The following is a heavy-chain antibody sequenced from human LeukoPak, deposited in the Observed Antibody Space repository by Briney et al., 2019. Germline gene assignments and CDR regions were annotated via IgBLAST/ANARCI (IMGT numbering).Heavy chain of an antibody. CDR1: GFTFSSYS. CDR3: ARGPAVSGWAPFDY. D-gene: IGHD6-19*01. V-gene: IGHV3-21*01. CDR2: ISSSSSYI. Sequence: GGSLRLSCAASGFTFSSYSMNWVRQAPGKGLEWVSSISSSSSYIYYAGSVKGRFTISRDNAKNSLYLQMNSLRAEDTAVYYCARGPAVSGWAPFDYWGQGTLVTVSS. J-gene: IGHJ4*02.